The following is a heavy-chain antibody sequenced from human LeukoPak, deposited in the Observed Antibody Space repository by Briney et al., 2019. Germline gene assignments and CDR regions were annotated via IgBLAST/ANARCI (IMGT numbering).Heavy chain of an antibody. V-gene: IGHV1-2*02. CDR1: GYTFTDYY. CDR2: INPNSGGT. D-gene: IGHD4-17*01. J-gene: IGHJ1*01. Sequence: ASVKVSCKASGYTFTDYYMHWVRQAPGQGLEWMGWINPNSGGTNYAQKFQGRVTMTRDTSISTAYMELRRLRSDDTAVYYCARADYGDYATIQHWGQGTLVTVSS. CDR3: ARADYGDYATIQH.